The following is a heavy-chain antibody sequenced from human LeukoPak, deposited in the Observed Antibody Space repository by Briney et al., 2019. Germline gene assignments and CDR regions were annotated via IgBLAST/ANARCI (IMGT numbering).Heavy chain of an antibody. D-gene: IGHD1-26*01. CDR1: GGSFSGYY. Sequence: NPSETLSLTCAVYGGSFSGYYWSWIRQPPGKGLEWIGEINHSGSTNYNPSLKSRVTVSIDTSKNQFSLKLSSVTAADTAVYYCARCVTGWELDHYLYNMDVWGKGTTVTISS. CDR3: ARCVTGWELDHYLYNMDV. J-gene: IGHJ6*03. V-gene: IGHV4-34*01. CDR2: INHSGST.